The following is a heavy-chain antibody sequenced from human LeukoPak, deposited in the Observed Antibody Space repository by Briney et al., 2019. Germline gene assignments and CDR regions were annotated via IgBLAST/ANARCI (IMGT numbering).Heavy chain of an antibody. CDR2: IYYSGIT. J-gene: IGHJ4*02. D-gene: IGHD2-21*02. CDR1: GGSFSGYY. CDR3: ARAEGDPYFDH. V-gene: IGHV4-34*09. Sequence: SETLSLTCAVYGGSFSGYYWSWIRQPPGKGLEWIGYIYYSGITYYNPSLKSRIIISLDTSKNQFSLELSSVTAADTAVFYCARAEGDPYFDHWGQGILVTVSS.